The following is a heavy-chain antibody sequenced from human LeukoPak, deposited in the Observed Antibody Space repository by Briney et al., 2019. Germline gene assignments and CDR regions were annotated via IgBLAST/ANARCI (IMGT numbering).Heavy chain of an antibody. V-gene: IGHV3-23*01. CDR1: GFSFSSDS. J-gene: IGHJ4*02. CDR3: THGSMYQLDY. D-gene: IGHD2-2*01. Sequence: GGSLRLSCAASGFSFSSDSMSWVRQAPGKGLEWVSGIIGGAGSTYHADSVKGRFTISRDNSKNTLYLQMNSLRAEDTAVYYCTHGSMYQLDYWGQGTLVTVSS. CDR2: IIGGAGST.